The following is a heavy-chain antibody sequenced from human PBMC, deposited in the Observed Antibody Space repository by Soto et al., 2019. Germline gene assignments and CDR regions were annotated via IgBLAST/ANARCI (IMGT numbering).Heavy chain of an antibody. CDR3: ARDHCKGGTCYYYGMDV. CDR2: IYYDGSNT. V-gene: IGHV3-33*08. Sequence: GGSLRLSCAASRFTFSSYGMHWVRQAPGKGLEWVALIYYDGSNTYYADSVKGRFTISRDNSKNTVFLEMNSLRAEDTAVYYCARDHCKGGTCYYYGMDVWGQGTTVTVSS. J-gene: IGHJ6*02. D-gene: IGHD2-15*01. CDR1: RFTFSSYG.